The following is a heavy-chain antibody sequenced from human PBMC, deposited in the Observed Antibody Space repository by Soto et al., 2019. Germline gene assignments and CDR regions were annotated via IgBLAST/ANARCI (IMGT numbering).Heavy chain of an antibody. V-gene: IGHV4-59*01. CDR2: LYYTGST. J-gene: IGHJ6*02. Sequence: ASETLSLTCNVCGGSISDFYWSWIRQSPGKRLEWIGYLYYTGSTNYNPALKSRVTISLDTSKNQFSLKVRSVTAADTAVYYCARGGGYDFRSSQAPPIDVWGQGTTVTVSS. D-gene: IGHD3-3*01. CDR3: ARGGGYDFRSSQAPPIDV. CDR1: GGSISDFY.